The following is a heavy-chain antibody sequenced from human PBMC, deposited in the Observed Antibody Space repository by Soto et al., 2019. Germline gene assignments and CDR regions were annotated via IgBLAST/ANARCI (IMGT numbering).Heavy chain of an antibody. V-gene: IGHV1-18*01. J-gene: IGHJ4*02. CDR1: GYTFDTYG. D-gene: IGHD3-16*01. Sequence: QVQRVQSGSEVKRPGASVRVSCKASGYTFDTYGISWVRQAPGQGLEWMGWISAYNGHTDYAQRFQGTVTMTTDTSTNTVSGELRGLRSADTAVYYCARGSTWGASDFDYWGQGTLVTVSS. CDR3: ARGSTWGASDFDY. CDR2: ISAYNGHT.